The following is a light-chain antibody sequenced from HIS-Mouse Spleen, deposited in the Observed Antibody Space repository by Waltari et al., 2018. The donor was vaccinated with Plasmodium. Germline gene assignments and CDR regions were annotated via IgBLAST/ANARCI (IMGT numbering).Light chain of an antibody. CDR1: ALPKKY. J-gene: IGLJ3*02. CDR2: EDS. CDR3: YSTDSSGNHRV. V-gene: IGLV3-10*01. Sequence: SYELTQPPSVSVSPGQTARITCSGDALPKKYAYWYQQKSGQAPVLVIYEDSKRPSGIPERFSCSRSGTIATLTISGAQVEDEADYYCYSTDSSGNHRVFGGGTKLTVL.